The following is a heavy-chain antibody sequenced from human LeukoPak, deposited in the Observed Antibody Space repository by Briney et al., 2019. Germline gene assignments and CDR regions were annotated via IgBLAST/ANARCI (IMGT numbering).Heavy chain of an antibody. Sequence: ASVKFSCKASGYTFTSYGISWVRQAPGHGLEWMGWISAYNGNTNYAQKLQGRITMATDTSPSTAYMALRSLRSDDTAIYYCARNYTGEGFDYWGQGTLVTVSS. V-gene: IGHV1-18*01. CDR1: GYTFTSYG. J-gene: IGHJ4*02. CDR2: ISAYNGNT. D-gene: IGHD2-2*02. CDR3: ARNYTGEGFDY.